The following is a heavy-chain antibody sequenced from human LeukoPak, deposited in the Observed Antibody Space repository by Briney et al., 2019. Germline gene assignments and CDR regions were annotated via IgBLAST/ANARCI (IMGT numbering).Heavy chain of an antibody. D-gene: IGHD3-10*01. Sequence: GGSLRLSCAASGFTFSGSAMAWVRQAPGKGLEWVSGIDRNGGSPSYADSVKGRFTMSRDNAMESLFLQLNSLRVEDTAFYFCAGPYYYGAGSYRYFQHWGRGTLVTVSS. J-gene: IGHJ1*01. V-gene: IGHV3-20*04. CDR1: GFTFSGSA. CDR3: AGPYYYGAGSYRYFQH. CDR2: IDRNGGSP.